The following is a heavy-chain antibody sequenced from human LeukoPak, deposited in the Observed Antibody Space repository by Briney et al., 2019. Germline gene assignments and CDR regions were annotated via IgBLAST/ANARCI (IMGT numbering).Heavy chain of an antibody. Sequence: TSSETLSLTCAVYTGSFTTYYWSWVRQPPGKGLEWIGEIYHLGSTSYNPSLKGRVTISVDTSKNQFSLKLSSVTAADTAVYYCARVGNDEGVMDAYWGQGTLVTVSS. CDR3: ARVGNDEGVMDAY. J-gene: IGHJ4*02. CDR1: TGSFTTYY. CDR2: IYHLGST. D-gene: IGHD1-1*01. V-gene: IGHV4-34*01.